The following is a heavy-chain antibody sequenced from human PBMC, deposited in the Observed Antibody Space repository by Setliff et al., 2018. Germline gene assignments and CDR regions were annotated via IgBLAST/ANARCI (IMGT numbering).Heavy chain of an antibody. J-gene: IGHJ3*01. Sequence: GGSLRLSCAASGFTFDDYAMHWVRQTPGKGLEWVSSISWNSDATAYADSMRGRLTISRDNAKNSLYLQMDSLRGEDTAVYYCVRDRWKVMVNKGDDAFDLWGQGTMVTVSS. D-gene: IGHD5-18*01. V-gene: IGHV3-9*01. CDR2: ISWNSDAT. CDR3: VRDRWKVMVNKGDDAFDL. CDR1: GFTFDDYA.